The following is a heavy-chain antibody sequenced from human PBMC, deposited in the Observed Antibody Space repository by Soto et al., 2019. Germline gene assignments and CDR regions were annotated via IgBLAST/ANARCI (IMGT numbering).Heavy chain of an antibody. CDR3: ARDLRGNGAYGEGAFDY. J-gene: IGHJ4*02. CDR2: IKQDGSEK. CDR1: GFTFNSYW. D-gene: IGHD4-17*01. V-gene: IGHV3-7*01. Sequence: EVQLVESGGGLVQPGGSLRLSCAASGFTFNSYWMSWVRQAPGKGLEWVANIKQDGSEKYYVDSVKGRFTISRDNAKESLYLQMNSLRAEDTAMYYCARDLRGNGAYGEGAFDYWGQGTLVTVSS.